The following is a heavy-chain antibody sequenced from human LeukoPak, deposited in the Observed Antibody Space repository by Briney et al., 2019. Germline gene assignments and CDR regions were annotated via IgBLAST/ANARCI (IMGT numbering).Heavy chain of an antibody. CDR3: ARHPSYTRGWPLDY. CDR2: IYLGDSET. Sequence: GESLKISCKGSGDRFSSHWIGWARQMPGKGLEWMGIIYLGDSETRYSPSFQGQVIISADKSISTAYLQWSSLKASDTAIYYCARHPSYTRGWPLDYWGPGTLVTVSS. V-gene: IGHV5-51*01. D-gene: IGHD6-19*01. J-gene: IGHJ4*02. CDR1: GDRFSSHW.